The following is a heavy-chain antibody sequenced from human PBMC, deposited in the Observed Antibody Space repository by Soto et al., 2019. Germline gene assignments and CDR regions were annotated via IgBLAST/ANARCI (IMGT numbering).Heavy chain of an antibody. D-gene: IGHD2-2*01. CDR1: GGSISSYY. J-gene: IGHJ6*03. CDR2: IYYSGST. Sequence: PSETLSLTCTVSGGSISSYYWSWIRQPPGKGLEWIGYIYYSGSTNYNPSLKSRVTISVDTSKNQFSLKLSSVTAADTAVYYCARLYSTTDIVVVPAAPRYYYMDVWGKGTTVTVSS. V-gene: IGHV4-59*08. CDR3: ARLYSTTDIVVVPAAPRYYYMDV.